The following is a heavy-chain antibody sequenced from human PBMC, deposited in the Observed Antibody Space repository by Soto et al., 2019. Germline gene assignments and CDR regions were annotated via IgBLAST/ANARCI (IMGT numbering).Heavy chain of an antibody. V-gene: IGHV3-23*01. CDR1: GFTFSSYA. Sequence: PGGSLRLSCAASGFTFSSYAMTWVRQAPGKGLEWVSTIRASGGSTYYADSVKGRFTIPRDNSMNTLFLHMNSLRAEDTAIYYCAKGGYTSPFDYWGLGTLVTVSS. CDR3: AKGGYTSPFDY. CDR2: IRASGGST. D-gene: IGHD5-12*01. J-gene: IGHJ4*02.